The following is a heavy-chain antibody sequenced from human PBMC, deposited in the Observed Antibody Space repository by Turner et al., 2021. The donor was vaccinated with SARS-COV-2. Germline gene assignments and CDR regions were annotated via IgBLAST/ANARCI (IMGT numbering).Heavy chain of an antibody. D-gene: IGHD3-22*01. CDR3: ARDSTPYYYDTSGYYYGSDYFDY. J-gene: IGHJ4*02. CDR1: GFTFRNHG. V-gene: IGHV3-21*01. CDR2: ISSSGSFI. Sequence: EVQLVESGGGLVKPGGFLRLSCAAPGFTFRNHGMNWVRQAPGKGLEWVSSISSSGSFISYADSVKGRFTISRDNAKNSQYLQMNSLRAEDTAVYYCARDSTPYYYDTSGYYYGSDYFDYWGQGTLVTVSS.